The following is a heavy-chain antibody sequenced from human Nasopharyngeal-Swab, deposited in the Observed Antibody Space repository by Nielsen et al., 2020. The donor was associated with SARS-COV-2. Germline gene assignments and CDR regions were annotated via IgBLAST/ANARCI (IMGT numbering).Heavy chain of an antibody. D-gene: IGHD5-12*01. CDR3: ARAGRGYSNGEIDGFHYMDV. CDR2: IIPILCKS. CDR1: GGIFTNYG. V-gene: IGHV1-69*04. J-gene: IGHJ6*03. Sequence: SVKVSCKASGGIFTNYGISWVRQAPGQGLEWIGMIIPILCKSHNARKFQGRFTITADTSTSTVYMKLSSLRSDDTAVYYFARAGRGYSNGEIDGFHYMDVWGRGTAVAVSS.